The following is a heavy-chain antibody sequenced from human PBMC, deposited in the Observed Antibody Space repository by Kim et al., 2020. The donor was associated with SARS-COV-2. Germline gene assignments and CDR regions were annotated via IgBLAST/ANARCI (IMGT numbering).Heavy chain of an antibody. CDR3: ARVAY. V-gene: IGHV3-30-3*01. Sequence: SYDGRNKYYADSVKGRLTISRDNSKNTLYLQMNSLRAEDTAVYYCARVAYWGQGTLVTVSS. J-gene: IGHJ4*02. D-gene: IGHD5-12*01. CDR2: SYDGRNK.